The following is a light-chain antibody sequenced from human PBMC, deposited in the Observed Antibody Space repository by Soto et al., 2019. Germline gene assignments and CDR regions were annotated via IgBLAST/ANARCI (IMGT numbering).Light chain of an antibody. J-gene: IGKJ1*01. Sequence: DIVLTQSPDTLSLSPGNRATLSFRASQSLTNSYIAWYQVKPGQAPRLLIYGASTRATGIPARFSGSGSGTEFTLTISRLQSEDFAVYYCQQYNDRWTFGQGTKVDIK. CDR1: QSLTNSY. V-gene: IGKV3-15*01. CDR2: GAS. CDR3: QQYNDRWT.